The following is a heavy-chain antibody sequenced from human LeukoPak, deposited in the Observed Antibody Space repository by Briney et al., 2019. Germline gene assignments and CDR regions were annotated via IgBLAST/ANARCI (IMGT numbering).Heavy chain of an antibody. V-gene: IGHV1-2*02. J-gene: IGHJ4*02. CDR1: GYTFTGYY. Sequence: GASVKVSCKASGYTFTGYYMHWVRQAPGQGLEWMGWINPNSGGTNYPQKFQGRVPMTRDTSISTAYMELSRLRSNDPAVYYCARRLFSGRKDYWGQGTLVTVSS. D-gene: IGHD1-26*01. CDR2: INPNSGGT. CDR3: ARRLFSGRKDY.